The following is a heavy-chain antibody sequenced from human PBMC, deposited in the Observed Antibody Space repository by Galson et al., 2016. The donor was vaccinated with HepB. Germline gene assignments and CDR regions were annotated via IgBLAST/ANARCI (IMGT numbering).Heavy chain of an antibody. Sequence: SETLSLTCVVSSGSISSSNWWTWVRQPPGKGLEWIGEIYPGGSTNYNPSLKSRVTITVDKSKDQFSLNLTSVTAADTAVYYCASEDYWGQGTLVTVSS. J-gene: IGHJ4*02. CDR1: SGSISSSNW. CDR3: ASEDY. CDR2: IYPGGST. V-gene: IGHV4-4*02.